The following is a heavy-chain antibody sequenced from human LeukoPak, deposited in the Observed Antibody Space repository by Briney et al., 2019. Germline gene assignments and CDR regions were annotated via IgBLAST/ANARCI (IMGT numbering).Heavy chain of an antibody. D-gene: IGHD4-23*01. V-gene: IGHV3-23*01. CDR3: AKDNRAVGTSVFEY. CDR1: GFTFIDYA. CDR2: ISNSGYT. J-gene: IGHJ4*02. Sequence: GGSLRLSCATSGFTFIDYAMSWVRQAPGKGLEWVSSISNSGYTYYAVSVKGRFTVSRDSSKSTVYLQMNSLRAEDTAIYYCAKDNRAVGTSVFEYWGQGTLVSVSS.